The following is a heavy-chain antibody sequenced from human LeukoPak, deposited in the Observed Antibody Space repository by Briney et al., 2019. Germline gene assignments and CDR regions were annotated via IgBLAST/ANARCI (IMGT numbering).Heavy chain of an antibody. CDR3: ARTKYSSSYYFDY. Sequence: GGSLRLSCAASGFTVSSNFMSWVRQAPGKGLEWVSIIYSGGSTYYADSVKGRFTISRDNSRNTLYLQMNSLRAEDTAVYHCARTKYSSSYYFDYWGQGTLVTVSS. CDR2: IYSGGST. CDR1: GFTVSSNF. D-gene: IGHD6-6*01. J-gene: IGHJ4*02. V-gene: IGHV3-53*01.